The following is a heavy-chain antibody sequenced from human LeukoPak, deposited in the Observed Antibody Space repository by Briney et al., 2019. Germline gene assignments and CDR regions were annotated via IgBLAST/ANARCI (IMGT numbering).Heavy chain of an antibody. CDR2: IYYSGST. J-gene: IGHJ4*02. CDR1: GGSISSSSYY. Sequence: SETLSLTCTVSGGSISSSSYYWGWIRQPPGKGLEWIGSIYYSGSTYYNPSLKSRVTISVDMSKNQFSLKLNSVTAADTAVYYCARQPRVGARERGLDYWGQGTLVTVSS. D-gene: IGHD1-26*01. CDR3: ARQPRVGARERGLDY. V-gene: IGHV4-39*01.